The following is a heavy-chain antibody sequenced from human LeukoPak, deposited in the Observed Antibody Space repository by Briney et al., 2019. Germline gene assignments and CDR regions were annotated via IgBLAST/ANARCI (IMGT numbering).Heavy chain of an antibody. Sequence: TPSETLSLTCTVSGGSISSYDWSWIRQPPGKGLEWIGYIYYSGSTNYNPSLKSRVTISVDTSKNQFSLKLSSVTAADTAVYYCARRVATINAVFDYWGQGTLVTVSS. CDR1: GGSISSYD. J-gene: IGHJ4*02. D-gene: IGHD5-12*01. CDR2: IYYSGST. V-gene: IGHV4-59*01. CDR3: ARRVATINAVFDY.